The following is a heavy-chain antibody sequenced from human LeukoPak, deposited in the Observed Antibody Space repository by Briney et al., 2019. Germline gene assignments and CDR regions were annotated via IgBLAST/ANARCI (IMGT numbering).Heavy chain of an antibody. D-gene: IGHD1-1*01. CDR1: GGSISSYY. CDR2: IYYSGST. Sequence: SETLSLTCTVSGGSISSYYWSWIRQPPGKGLEWIGYIYYSGSTNYNPSLKSRVTISVDTSKNQFSLKLSSVTAADTAVYYCARAKTSTGMIGYWGQGTLVTVSS. V-gene: IGHV4-59*01. CDR3: ARAKTSTGMIGY. J-gene: IGHJ4*02.